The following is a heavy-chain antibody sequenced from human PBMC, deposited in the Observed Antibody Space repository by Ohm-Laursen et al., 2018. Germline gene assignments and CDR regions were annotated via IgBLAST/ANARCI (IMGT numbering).Heavy chain of an antibody. CDR1: GGSVSSGSYY. J-gene: IGHJ4*02. V-gene: IGHV4-61*01. Sequence: SETLSLICTVSGGSVSSGSYYWSWVRQPPGKGLEWIGYIYNYNPSLKSRVIISVDMSKNQFSLKLSSVTAADTAVYYCARITYDFWRAYFDSWGQGTLVTVSS. CDR2: IY. CDR3: ARITYDFWRAYFDS. D-gene: IGHD3-3*01.